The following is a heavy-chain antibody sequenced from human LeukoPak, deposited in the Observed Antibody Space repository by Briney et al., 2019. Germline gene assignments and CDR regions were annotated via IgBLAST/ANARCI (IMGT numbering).Heavy chain of an antibody. V-gene: IGHV4-4*07. CDR3: AREFSGTSIAARVFDS. Sequence: SETLSLTCTVSGGSITSYYWSYIRQPAGKGLEWIGGIHTSGSTNYNPSLKSRVTMSVDTSKNQFSLKLSSVTAADTAIYYCAREFSGTSIAARVFDSWGQGTLVTVSS. CDR2: IHTSGST. J-gene: IGHJ4*02. D-gene: IGHD6-6*01. CDR1: GGSITSYY.